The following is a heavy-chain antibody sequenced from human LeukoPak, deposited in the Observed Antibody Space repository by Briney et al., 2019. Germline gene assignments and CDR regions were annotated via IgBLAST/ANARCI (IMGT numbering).Heavy chain of an antibody. V-gene: IGHV3-49*04. D-gene: IGHD3-22*01. CDR3: TRDPDSSGYYWLGY. J-gene: IGHJ4*02. CDR2: IRSKAYGGTT. CDR1: GFTFGDYA. Sequence: GGSLRLSCTASGFTFGDYAMSWVRQAPGKGLEWVGFIRSKAYGGTTEYAAPVKGRFTISRDDSKSIAYLQMNSLKTEDTAVYYCTRDPDSSGYYWLGYWGQGTLVTVSS.